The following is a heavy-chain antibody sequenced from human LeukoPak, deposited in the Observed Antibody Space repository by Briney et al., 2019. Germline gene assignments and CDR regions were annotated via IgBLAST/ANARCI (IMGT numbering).Heavy chain of an antibody. J-gene: IGHJ5*02. Sequence: SETLSLTCAVYGGSFSGYYWSWLRQPPGKGLEWIGEINRSGSTNYNPSLKSRVTISVDTSKNQFSLKLSSVTAADTAVYYCARSRYYGSGSYSGHPFDPWGQGTLVTVSS. V-gene: IGHV4-34*01. D-gene: IGHD3-10*01. CDR3: ARSRYYGSGSYSGHPFDP. CDR1: GGSFSGYY. CDR2: INRSGST.